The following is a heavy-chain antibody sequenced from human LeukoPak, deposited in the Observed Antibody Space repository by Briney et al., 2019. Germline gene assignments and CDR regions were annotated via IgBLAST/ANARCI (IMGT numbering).Heavy chain of an antibody. Sequence: PGGSLRLSCAASGFTSSSYAMSWVRQAPGKGLEWVSSISGSDDGTYYADSVKGRFTISRDNSKNTLYLQMNSLRAEDTAVYYCAKRGPIYSSSPGNYFDYWGQGTLVTVSS. CDR2: ISGSDDGT. V-gene: IGHV3-23*01. D-gene: IGHD6-6*01. CDR3: AKRGPIYSSSPGNYFDY. J-gene: IGHJ4*02. CDR1: GFTSSSYA.